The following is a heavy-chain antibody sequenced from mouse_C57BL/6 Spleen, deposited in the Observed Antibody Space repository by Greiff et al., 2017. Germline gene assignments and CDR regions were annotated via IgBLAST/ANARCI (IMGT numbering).Heavy chain of an antibody. J-gene: IGHJ2*01. D-gene: IGHD1-1*01. V-gene: IGHV14-2*01. CDR2: IDPEDGET. CDR3: ARLTYYGSSYGY. CDR1: GFNIKDYY. Sequence: EVKLQQSGAELVKPGASVKLSCTASGFNIKDYYMNWVKQRTEQGLEWIGRIDPEDGETKYAPKFQGTATITADTSANTAYLQLSCLTSEDTAVYYCARLTYYGSSYGYWGQGTTLTVSS.